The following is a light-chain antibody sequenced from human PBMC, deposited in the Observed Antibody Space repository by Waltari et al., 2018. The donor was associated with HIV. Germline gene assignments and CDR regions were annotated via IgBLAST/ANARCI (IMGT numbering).Light chain of an antibody. CDR1: NSDVGGYNF. J-gene: IGLJ2*01. Sequence: QSALPQPASVSGSPGQSITISCPGTNSDVGGYNFVPRYQQHPGKAPKLRIYEVSNRPSGVSNRFSGSKSGNTASLTISGLQAEDEADYYCSSYTSSSTLVFGGGTKLTVL. CDR2: EVS. CDR3: SSYTSSSTLV. V-gene: IGLV2-14*01.